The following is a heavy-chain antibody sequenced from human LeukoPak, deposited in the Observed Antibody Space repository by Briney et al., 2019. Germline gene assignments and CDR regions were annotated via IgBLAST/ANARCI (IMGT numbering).Heavy chain of an antibody. Sequence: GSLRLSCAASGFTVSSNYMSWIRQPPGKGLEWIGYIYYSGSTNYNPSLKSQVTISVDTSKNQFSLKLSSVTAADTAVYYCAREYSSRPYNWFDPWGQGTLVTVSS. CDR2: IYYSGST. J-gene: IGHJ5*02. D-gene: IGHD6-13*01. V-gene: IGHV4-59*02. CDR1: GFTVSSNY. CDR3: AREYSSRPYNWFDP.